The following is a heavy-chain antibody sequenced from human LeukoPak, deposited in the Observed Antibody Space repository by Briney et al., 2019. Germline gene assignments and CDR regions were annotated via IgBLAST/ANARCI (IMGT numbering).Heavy chain of an antibody. V-gene: IGHV4-59*01. CDR1: GGSISSFY. Sequence: SETLSLTCTVSGGSISSFYWSWIRQPPGKGLECIGYIYYSGSTNYNPSLKSRVTISVDTSKNQFSLKLSSVTAADTAVYYCARRTYFYDSSGYYFDYWGQGTLVTVSS. CDR2: IYYSGST. J-gene: IGHJ4*02. CDR3: ARRTYFYDSSGYYFDY. D-gene: IGHD3-22*01.